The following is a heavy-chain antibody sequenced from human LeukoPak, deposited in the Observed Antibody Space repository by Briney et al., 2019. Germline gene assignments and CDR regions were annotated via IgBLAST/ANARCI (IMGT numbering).Heavy chain of an antibody. CDR3: ASSHDYDSSGYFVGYYFDY. V-gene: IGHV4-34*01. J-gene: IGHJ4*02. CDR1: GGSFSGYY. CDR2: INHSGST. Sequence: PSETLSLTCAVYGGSFSGYYWSWIRQPPGKGLEWIGEINHSGSTKYTPSLKSRVTISVDTSKNQFSLKLSSVTAADTAVYYCASSHDYDSSGYFVGYYFDYWGQGTLVTVSS. D-gene: IGHD3-22*01.